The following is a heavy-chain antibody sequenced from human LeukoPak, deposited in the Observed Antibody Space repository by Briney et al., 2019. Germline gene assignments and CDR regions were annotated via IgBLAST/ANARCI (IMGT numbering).Heavy chain of an antibody. CDR3: ARAPSGFTYGPGDH. Sequence: GASVKVSCTASGYTFTSYGISWVRQAPGQGLEWMGWISTYDGNANYAQKLQGRVTMTTGTSTITAYMELRSLRSDDTAVYYCARAPSGFTYGPGDHWGQGTLVTVSS. J-gene: IGHJ4*02. CDR1: GYTFTSYG. D-gene: IGHD3-10*01. V-gene: IGHV1-18*01. CDR2: ISTYDGNA.